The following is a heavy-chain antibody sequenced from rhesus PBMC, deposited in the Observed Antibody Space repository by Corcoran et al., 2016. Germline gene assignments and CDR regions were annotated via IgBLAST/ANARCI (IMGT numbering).Heavy chain of an antibody. Sequence: QVQLQESGPGLVKPSETLSLPCAVSGSSISTYWWTWIRPPPGKGLEWIGGIDGNSDNTYYNPSLKSRVTISKDASKNQFSLKLNSVTAADTAVFYCVKSDKGLVSWGQGVVVTVSS. CDR1: GSSISTYW. V-gene: IGHV4-80*01. CDR2: IDGNSDNT. J-gene: IGHJ6*01. CDR3: VKSDKGLVS.